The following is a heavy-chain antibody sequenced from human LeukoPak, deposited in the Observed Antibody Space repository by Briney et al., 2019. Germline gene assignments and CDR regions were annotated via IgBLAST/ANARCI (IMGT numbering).Heavy chain of an antibody. CDR1: GFTFSNAW. Sequence: GGSLRLSCAASGFTFSNAWMSWVRQAPGKGLEWVSVIYSGGSTYYADSVKGRFTISRDNSKNTLYLQMNSLRAEDTAVYYCARDRGLSYFDYWGQGTLVTVSS. J-gene: IGHJ4*02. V-gene: IGHV3-53*01. CDR2: IYSGGST. CDR3: ARDRGLSYFDY. D-gene: IGHD3-10*01.